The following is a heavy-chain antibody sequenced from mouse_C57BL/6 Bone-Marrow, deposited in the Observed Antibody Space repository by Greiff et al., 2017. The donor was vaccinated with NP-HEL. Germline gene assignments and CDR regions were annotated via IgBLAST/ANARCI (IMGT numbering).Heavy chain of an antibody. CDR1: GYSFTGYY. J-gene: IGHJ4*01. D-gene: IGHD2-3*01. Sequence: EVQLQQSGPELVKPGASVTISCKASGYSFTGYYMNWVKQSPEKSLEWIGEINPSTGGTTYTQKFKAKATLTVDKASSTAYLQLTSLTSEDTAVYYCARRSTEACYDGYYVEYYAMDYWGQGTSVTVSS. V-gene: IGHV1-42*01. CDR3: ARRSTEACYDGYYVEYYAMDY. CDR2: INPSTGGT.